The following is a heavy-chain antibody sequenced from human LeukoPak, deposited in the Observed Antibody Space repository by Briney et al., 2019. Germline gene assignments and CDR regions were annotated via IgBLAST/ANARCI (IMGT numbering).Heavy chain of an antibody. J-gene: IGHJ6*03. Sequence: SETLSLTCAVYGGSFSGYYWSWIRQPPGKGLEWIGEINHSGSTYYNPSLKSRVTISVDTSKNQFSLKLSSVTAADTAVYYCARDGGWDYYYMDVWGKGTTVTVSS. D-gene: IGHD3-16*01. CDR1: GGSFSGYY. CDR2: INHSGST. CDR3: ARDGGWDYYYMDV. V-gene: IGHV4-34*01.